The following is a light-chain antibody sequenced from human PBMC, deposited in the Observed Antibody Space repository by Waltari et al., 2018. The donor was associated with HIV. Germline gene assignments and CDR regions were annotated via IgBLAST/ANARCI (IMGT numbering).Light chain of an antibody. CDR3: SSYAGSNNFGV. J-gene: IGLJ2*01. Sequence: QSALTQPPSASGSPGQSVTISCPGTSSDVGGYNYVSWYQQHPGKAPKLMFYEVSKRPSGVPDRFSGSKSGNTASLTVSGLQAEDEADYYCSSYAGSNNFGVFGGGTKLTVL. CDR1: SSDVGGYNY. CDR2: EVS. V-gene: IGLV2-8*01.